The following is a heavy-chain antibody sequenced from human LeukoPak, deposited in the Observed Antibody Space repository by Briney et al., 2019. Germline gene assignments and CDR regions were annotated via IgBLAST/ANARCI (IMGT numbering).Heavy chain of an antibody. CDR2: ISWNSGSI. CDR1: GFTFDDYA. D-gene: IGHD6-19*01. Sequence: GGSLRLSCAASGFTFDDYAMHWVRQAPGKGLEWVSGISWNSGSIGYADSVKGRFTISRDNAKNSLYLQMNSLRAEDTALYYCAKGVEQWPKTYHFDYWGQGTLVTVSS. V-gene: IGHV3-9*01. CDR3: AKGVEQWPKTYHFDY. J-gene: IGHJ4*02.